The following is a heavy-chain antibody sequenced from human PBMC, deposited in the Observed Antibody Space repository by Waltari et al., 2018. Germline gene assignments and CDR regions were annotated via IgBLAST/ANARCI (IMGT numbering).Heavy chain of an antibody. D-gene: IGHD6-13*01. CDR2: INSDGSDT. CDR1: GFTFSRYW. CDR3: ARVARKTYSSPVPGRDYYYGMDV. Sequence: EEQLVESGGGLIQPGESLRVYCVVSGFTFSRYWMNWVRQAPGRGMVWVERINSDGSDTSYADSVKGRFTISRDNAKNTVYLQMKSLRAEDTAVYYCARVARKTYSSPVPGRDYYYGMDVWGLGTTVTVSS. V-gene: IGHV3-74*01. J-gene: IGHJ6*02.